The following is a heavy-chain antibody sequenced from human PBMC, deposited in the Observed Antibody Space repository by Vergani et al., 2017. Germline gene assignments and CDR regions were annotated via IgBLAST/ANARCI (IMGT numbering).Heavy chain of an antibody. D-gene: IGHD4-11*01. J-gene: IGHJ6*02. CDR3: AKDPSSPTVTSDYYYYYCMDV. Sequence: QVQLVESGGGVVQPGRSLRLSCAASGFTFSSYGMHWVRQAPGKGLEWGAVISYYGSNKYYADSVTGRFTISRDNSKNTLYLQMNSLRAEDTAVYYCAKDPSSPTVTSDYYYYYCMDVWGQGTTVTVSS. V-gene: IGHV3-30*18. CDR1: GFTFSSYG. CDR2: ISYYGSNK.